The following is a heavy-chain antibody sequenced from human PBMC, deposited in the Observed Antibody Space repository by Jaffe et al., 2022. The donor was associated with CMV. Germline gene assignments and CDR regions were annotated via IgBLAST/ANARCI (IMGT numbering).Heavy chain of an antibody. CDR3: ARSHDILTGIPPLFDY. J-gene: IGHJ4*02. CDR1: GYTFTGYY. CDR2: INPNSGGT. Sequence: QVQLVQSGAEVKKPGASVKVSCKASGYTFTGYYMHWVRQAPGQGLEWMGWINPNSGGTNYAQKFQGRVTMTRDTSISTAYMELSRLRSDDTAVYYCARSHDILTGIPPLFDYWGQGTLVTVSS. V-gene: IGHV1-2*02. D-gene: IGHD3-9*01.